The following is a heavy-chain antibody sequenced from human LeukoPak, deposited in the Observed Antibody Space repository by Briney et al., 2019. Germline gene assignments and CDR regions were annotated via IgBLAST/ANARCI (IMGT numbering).Heavy chain of an antibody. CDR3: ARDVGGSGSGKIFDY. J-gene: IGHJ4*02. CDR2: IYTSGST. Sequence: SETLSLTCAVSGGSISGYHWSWIRQPAGKGLEWIGHIYTSGSTNYNPSLKSRVTMSVDTSKNQFSLKLSSVTAADTAVYYCARDVGGSGSGKIFDYWGQGTLVTVSS. CDR1: GGSISGYH. V-gene: IGHV4-4*07. D-gene: IGHD3-10*01.